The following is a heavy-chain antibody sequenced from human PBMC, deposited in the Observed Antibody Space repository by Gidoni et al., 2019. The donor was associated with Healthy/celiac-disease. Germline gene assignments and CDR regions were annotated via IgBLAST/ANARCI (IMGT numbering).Heavy chain of an antibody. D-gene: IGHD3-16*02. V-gene: IGHV3-74*01. CDR2: INSDGSST. Sequence: EVQLVESGGGLVQPGGSLRLSCAASGFTFSSYWMHWVRQAPGKGLVWVSRINSDGSSTSYADSVKGRFTISRDNAKNTLYLQMNSLRAEDTAVYYCVSGDLGELSFLPHDDYWGQGTLVTVSS. CDR1: GFTFSSYW. J-gene: IGHJ4*02. CDR3: VSGDLGELSFLPHDDY.